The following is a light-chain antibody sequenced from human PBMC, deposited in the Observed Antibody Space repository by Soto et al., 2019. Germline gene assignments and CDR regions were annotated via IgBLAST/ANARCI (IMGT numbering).Light chain of an antibody. CDR3: QQYRSPPLT. Sequence: DIQMTQSPSTLSASVGDTVTITCRASQSVSSCLAWYQQTPGKAPKLLIYRTSNLDTGVPSRFGGSGSGTEFTLTISRQPPDFSGSYYHQQYRSPPLTFGGGTKVEMK. CDR2: RTS. V-gene: IGKV1-5*03. CDR1: QSVSSC. J-gene: IGKJ4*01.